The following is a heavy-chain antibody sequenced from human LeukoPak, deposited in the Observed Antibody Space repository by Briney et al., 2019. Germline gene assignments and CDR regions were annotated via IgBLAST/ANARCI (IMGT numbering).Heavy chain of an antibody. J-gene: IGHJ5*02. CDR2: IYYSGST. D-gene: IGHD2-15*01. V-gene: IGHV4-59*01. CDR1: GGSISSYY. Sequence: PSETLSLTCTVSGGSISSYYWSWIRQPPGKGLEWIGYIYYSGSTNYNPSLKSRVTISVDTSKNQFSLKLSSVTAADTAVYYCARTSFELGYCSGGSCYFGTFDPWGQGTLVTVSS. CDR3: ARTSFELGYCSGGSCYFGTFDP.